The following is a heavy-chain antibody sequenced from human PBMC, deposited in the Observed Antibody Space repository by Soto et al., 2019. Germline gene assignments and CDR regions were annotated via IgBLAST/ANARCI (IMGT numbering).Heavy chain of an antibody. CDR1: GYTFTSYH. CDR3: ARVYCSGGSCYAAFDI. V-gene: IGHV1-8*01. J-gene: IGHJ3*02. Sequence: ASVKVSCKASGYTFTSYHINWWRQATGQGLEWMGWMNPNSGNTGYAQKFQGRVTMTRNTSISTAYMELSSLRSEDTAVYYCARVYCSGGSCYAAFDIWGQGTMVTVSS. D-gene: IGHD2-15*01. CDR2: MNPNSGNT.